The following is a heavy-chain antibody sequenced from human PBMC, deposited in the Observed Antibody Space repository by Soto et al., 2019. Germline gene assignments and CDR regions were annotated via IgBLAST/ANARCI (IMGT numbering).Heavy chain of an antibody. CDR1: GYTFNTYA. Sequence: ASVKVSCKASGYTFNTYAITWVRQAPGRGLEWMGWISGYNGNTNYAQTLQGRGTMTTDTSTSTAYLELRSLRSDDTAVYYCARTVEYDSIPYYYADFWGQGTLVTVSS. V-gene: IGHV1-18*01. CDR2: ISGYNGNT. J-gene: IGHJ4*01. CDR3: ARTVEYDSIPYYYADF. D-gene: IGHD2-21*01.